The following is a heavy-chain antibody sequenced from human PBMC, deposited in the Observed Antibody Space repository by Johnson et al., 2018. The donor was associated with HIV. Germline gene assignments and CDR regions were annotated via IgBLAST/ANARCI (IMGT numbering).Heavy chain of an antibody. CDR3: ARDSDISLGVAGAFDI. CDR2: IYSGGST. CDR1: GFTVSSNY. V-gene: IGHV3-66*01. J-gene: IGHJ3*02. Sequence: EVQLVESGGGLVQPGGSLRLSCAASGFTVSSNYMSWVRQAPGKGLEWVSAIYSGGSTYYADSVKGRFTISRDNSKNTLDLQMNSLRAEDTAVYYCARDSDISLGVAGAFDIWGQGTMVTVSA. D-gene: IGHD3-9*01.